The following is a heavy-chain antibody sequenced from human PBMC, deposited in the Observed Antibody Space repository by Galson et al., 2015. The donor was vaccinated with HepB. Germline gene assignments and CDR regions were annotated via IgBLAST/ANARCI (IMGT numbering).Heavy chain of an antibody. Sequence: SLRLSCAASGFTFSSYWMHWVRQAPGKGLVWVSRVNSDASSTSYADSVKGRFTISRDNAKNTVYLQMNSLRAEDTAVYYCAGKRVTGVLDYFEYWGQGTLVTVSS. D-gene: IGHD4/OR15-4a*01. CDR1: GFTFSSYW. CDR3: AGKRVTGVLDYFEY. J-gene: IGHJ4*02. V-gene: IGHV3-74*01. CDR2: VNSDASST.